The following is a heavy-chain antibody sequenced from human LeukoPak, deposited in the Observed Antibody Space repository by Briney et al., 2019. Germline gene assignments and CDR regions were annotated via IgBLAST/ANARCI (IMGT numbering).Heavy chain of an antibody. J-gene: IGHJ5*02. CDR1: GGSINSYY. CDR2: IFYIGNT. D-gene: IGHD1-26*01. V-gene: IGHV4-59*12. CDR3: ARRGIVGAKIDP. Sequence: PSETLSLTCTVSGGSINSYYWSWIRQPPGKGLEWVGSIFYIGNTDYNPSLKSRVTISVDTSKNQFSLKLSSVTAADTAVYYCARRGIVGAKIDPWGQGTLVTVSS.